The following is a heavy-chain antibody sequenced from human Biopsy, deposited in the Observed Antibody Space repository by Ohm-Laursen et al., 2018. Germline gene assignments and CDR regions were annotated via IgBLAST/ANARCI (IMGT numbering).Heavy chain of an antibody. D-gene: IGHD6-13*01. J-gene: IGHJ4*02. CDR1: GESFNGYY. CDR2: MHHSGPT. CDR3: TRKPNSLYYFDH. Sequence: SETLSLTCAVYGESFNGYYWTWIHQVPGEGLEWIAYMHHSGPTYTYYNPSLKSRVAISVEVSKNQFSLKVSSVTAADTAVYFCTRKPNSLYYFDHWGQGTLVTVSS. V-gene: IGHV4-34*09.